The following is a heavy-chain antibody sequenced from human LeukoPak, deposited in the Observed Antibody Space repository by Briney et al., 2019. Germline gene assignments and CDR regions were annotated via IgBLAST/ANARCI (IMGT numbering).Heavy chain of an antibody. CDR1: GGSFSGYY. D-gene: IGHD2-15*01. CDR3: ARGLRLLPPRFDI. CDR2: INHSGST. V-gene: IGHV4-34*01. J-gene: IGHJ3*02. Sequence: SETLSLTCAVYGGSFSGYYWSWIRQPPGKGQEWIGEINHSGSTNNNPSLESRVTISVDTSKNQFSLQLSSVTAADTAVYYCARGLRLLPPRFDIWGQGTMVTVSS.